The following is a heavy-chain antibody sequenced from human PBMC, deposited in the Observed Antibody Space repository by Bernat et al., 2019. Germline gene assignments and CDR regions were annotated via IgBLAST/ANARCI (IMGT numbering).Heavy chain of an antibody. CDR2: ISSTSNTI. CDR1: GFTFSSYG. Sequence: VQLVESGGGVVQPGRSLRLSCAASGFTFSSYGMHWVRQAPGKGLEWVSFISSTSNTINYADSVKGRFTISRDNAKNSLFLQMNSLRAEDTAVYYCARGSYGDPIDYWGQGTLVTVSS. J-gene: IGHJ4*02. V-gene: IGHV3-48*01. D-gene: IGHD4-17*01. CDR3: ARGSYGDPIDY.